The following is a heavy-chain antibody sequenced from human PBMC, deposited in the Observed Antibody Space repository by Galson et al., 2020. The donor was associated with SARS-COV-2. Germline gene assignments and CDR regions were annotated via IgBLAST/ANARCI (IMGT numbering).Heavy chain of an antibody. J-gene: IGHJ4*02. Sequence: GGSLRLFCAASGFTFSNAWMNWVRQAPGKGLEWVGRIKRKTDVGTTDYAAPVKGRFTLSRDDSKNTLYLQMNSLKTEDTAVYYCTTDAALIALSGTGYWGQGTLVTVSS. CDR2: IKRKTDVGTT. CDR1: GFTFSNAW. CDR3: TTDAALIALSGTGY. D-gene: IGHD6-19*01. V-gene: IGHV3-15*01.